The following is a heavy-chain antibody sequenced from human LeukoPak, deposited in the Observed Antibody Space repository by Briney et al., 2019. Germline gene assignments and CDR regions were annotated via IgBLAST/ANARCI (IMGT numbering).Heavy chain of an antibody. CDR1: GGSISSGSYY. J-gene: IGHJ4*02. CDR3: ARGTWLVLGLFDY. CDR2: IYTSGST. D-gene: IGHD6-19*01. Sequence: PSETLSLTYTGSGGSISSGSYYWSWIRQPAGKGLERIGRIYTSGSTNYNPSLKSRVTISVDTSKNQFSLKLSSVTAADTAVYYCARGTWLVLGLFDYWGQGTLVTVSS. V-gene: IGHV4-61*02.